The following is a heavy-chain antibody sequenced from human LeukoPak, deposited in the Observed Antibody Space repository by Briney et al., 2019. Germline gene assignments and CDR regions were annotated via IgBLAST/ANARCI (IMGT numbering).Heavy chain of an antibody. CDR1: GFTFSSYA. D-gene: IGHD3-22*01. CDR2: ISGSGAGT. Sequence: GGSLRLSCAASGFTFSSYAMGWVRQAPGKGLEWVASISGSGAGTYYADSVKGRCTISRDNSKNTLYLQMNSLRAEDTAVYYCAKADDDSPGYTNYFDYWGQGTLVTVSS. V-gene: IGHV3-23*01. J-gene: IGHJ4*02. CDR3: AKADDDSPGYTNYFDY.